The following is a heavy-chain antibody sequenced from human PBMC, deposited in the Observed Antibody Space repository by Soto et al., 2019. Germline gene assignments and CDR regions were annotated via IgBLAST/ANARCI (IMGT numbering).Heavy chain of an antibody. D-gene: IGHD3-10*01. CDR2: IRTSGST. J-gene: IGHJ4*02. CDR1: GGSISSYY. Sequence: HVQLQESGPGLGKPSETLSLTCTVSGGSISSYYWSWIRQPAGKGLECIGRIRTSGSTNYNPSLKCRVAMSVDTSKNQFSLKLSSVTAADTAVYFGARRGDGYNPFDYCGQGTLVTVSS. V-gene: IGHV4-4*07. CDR3: ARRGDGYNPFDY.